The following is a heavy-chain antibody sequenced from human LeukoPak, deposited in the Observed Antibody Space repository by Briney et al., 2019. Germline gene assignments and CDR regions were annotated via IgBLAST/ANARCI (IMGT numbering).Heavy chain of an antibody. CDR3: ARASRDGYNQNFDY. Sequence: GESLKISCKAYGYSFFSNYWIAWVRQMPGKGLEWMGILYPGDSDSRYSPSFQGQVTISADRSISTAYLHWSSLKVSGTAMYYCARASRDGYNQNFDYLGQGTLVTVSS. D-gene: IGHD5-24*01. J-gene: IGHJ4*02. CDR2: LYPGDSDS. CDR1: GYSFFSNYW. V-gene: IGHV5-51*01.